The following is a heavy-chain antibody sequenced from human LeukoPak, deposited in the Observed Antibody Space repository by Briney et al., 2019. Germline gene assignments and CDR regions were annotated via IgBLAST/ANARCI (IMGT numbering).Heavy chain of an antibody. Sequence: SETLSLTCAVYGGSFSGYYWSWIRQPPGKGLEWIGYIYYSGSTNYNPSLKSRVTIPVDTSKNQFSLKLSSVTAADTAVYYCARSVEGYCSGGSCYSYYYYMDVWGKGTTVTVSS. D-gene: IGHD2-15*01. J-gene: IGHJ6*03. CDR3: ARSVEGYCSGGSCYSYYYYMDV. CDR1: GGSFSGYY. V-gene: IGHV4-59*01. CDR2: IYYSGST.